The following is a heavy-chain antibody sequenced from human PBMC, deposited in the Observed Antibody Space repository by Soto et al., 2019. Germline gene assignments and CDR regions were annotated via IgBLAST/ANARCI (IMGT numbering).Heavy chain of an antibody. CDR2: ISTYNGDT. CDR1: GYTFTTSG. CDR3: ARQGSWPYYYYGLDV. D-gene: IGHD1-26*01. V-gene: IGHV1-18*01. J-gene: IGHJ6*02. Sequence: QVQLVQSGPEVRKPGASVKVSCEASGYTFTTSGISWVRQVPGQGLEWMGWISTYNGDTNSAQNFQGRVLMTADTSTGTAYMELMSLKSHATAVYYCARQGSWPYYYYGLDVWGQGTTVTVSS.